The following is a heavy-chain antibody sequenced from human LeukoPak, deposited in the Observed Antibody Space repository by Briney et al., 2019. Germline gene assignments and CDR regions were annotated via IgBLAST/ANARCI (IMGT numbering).Heavy chain of an antibody. CDR3: ARARYYGSGTYACFDY. V-gene: IGHV3-7*01. D-gene: IGHD3-10*01. CDR2: IREDGTEK. CDR1: GFTFSGAW. J-gene: IGHJ4*02. Sequence: GGSLRLSCTASGFTFSGAWMTWVRQAPGKGLEWVANIREDGTEKNYVDSVKGRFTISRDNAKNSLYLQMNSLRAEDTAVYYCARARYYGSGTYACFDYWGQGTLVTVSS.